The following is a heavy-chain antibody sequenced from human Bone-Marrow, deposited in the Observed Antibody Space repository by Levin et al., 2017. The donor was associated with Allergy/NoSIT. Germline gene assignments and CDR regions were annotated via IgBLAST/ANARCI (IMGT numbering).Heavy chain of an antibody. J-gene: IGHJ3*01. CDR3: AHRRPWEGSFDV. D-gene: IGHD1-26*01. CDR2: IFWDEDQ. CDR1: GVSLTTSGEG. V-gene: IGHV2-5*02. Sequence: SGPTLVKPTQTLTLTCDVSGVSLTTSGEGVGWVRQPPGKAPEWPAVIFWDEDQRISPSLRNRLTITRDTFTNQVVLMMSNVDPVDTATYYCAHRRPWEGSFDVWGQGTMVTVSS.